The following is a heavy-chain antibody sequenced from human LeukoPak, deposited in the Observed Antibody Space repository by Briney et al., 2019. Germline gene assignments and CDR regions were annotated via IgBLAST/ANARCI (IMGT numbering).Heavy chain of an antibody. V-gene: IGHV4-59*12. CDR3: ARAEVRLLWFGELLSQLDY. CDR1: GGSISSYY. Sequence: SETLSLTCTVSGGSISSYYWSWIRQPPGKGLEWIGEVFHSGSTNYNPSLKSRVTISIDKSKNQFSLEVTSVTAADTAIYYCARAEVRLLWFGELLSQLDYWGQGTLVTVSS. CDR2: VFHSGST. D-gene: IGHD3-10*01. J-gene: IGHJ4*02.